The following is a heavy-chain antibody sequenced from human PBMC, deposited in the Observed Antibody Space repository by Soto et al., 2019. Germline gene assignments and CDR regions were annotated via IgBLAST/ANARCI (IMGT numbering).Heavy chain of an antibody. D-gene: IGHD6-13*01. J-gene: IGHJ5*02. CDR2: ISSNSAYR. Sequence: GGSLRLSCAASGFTFSSFTMNWVRQAPGKGLEWVSTISSNSAYRYYTDALRGRFTISRDNAKNSLHLQMNSLRAEDTAVYYCTRDASRDSSARGWFDPWGPGTLVTVSS. CDR3: TRDASRDSSARGWFDP. CDR1: GFTFSSFT. V-gene: IGHV3-21*01.